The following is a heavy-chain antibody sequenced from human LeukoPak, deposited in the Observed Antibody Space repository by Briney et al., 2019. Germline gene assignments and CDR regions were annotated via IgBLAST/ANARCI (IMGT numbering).Heavy chain of an antibody. CDR3: AKVAEMDTILEKFDN. CDR1: GFTFSSYA. V-gene: IGHV3-23*01. D-gene: IGHD5-24*01. Sequence: AGGSLRLSCAASGFTFSSYAMSWVRQAPGKGLEWVSAISGNGARTYYADSVKGRFTISRDNSKNTLYLQVNSLRAEDTAVYYCAKVAEMDTILEKFDNWGQGTLVTVSS. J-gene: IGHJ5*02. CDR2: ISGNGART.